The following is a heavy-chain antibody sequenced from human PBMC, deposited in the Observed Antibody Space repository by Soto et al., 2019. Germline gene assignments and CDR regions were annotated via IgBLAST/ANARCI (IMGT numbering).Heavy chain of an antibody. CDR1: GYTFTSYD. Sequence: QVQLMQSGAEVKKPGASVKVSCKASGYTFTSYDINWVRQATGQGLEWMGWINPNSGNTGYAQKSQGRVTMTSNISTRTAYMEMSSLRSEDTAVYYSARSTNYYGDRHWGQGTLVTVSS. CDR2: INPNSGNT. J-gene: IGHJ4*02. V-gene: IGHV1-8*01. CDR3: ARSTNYYGDRH. D-gene: IGHD4-17*01.